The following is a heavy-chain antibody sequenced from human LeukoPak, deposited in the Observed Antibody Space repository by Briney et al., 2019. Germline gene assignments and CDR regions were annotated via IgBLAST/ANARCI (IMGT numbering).Heavy chain of an antibody. J-gene: IGHJ6*03. V-gene: IGHV3-21*01. CDR1: GFTFSSYS. D-gene: IGHD6-13*01. CDR2: ISSSSSYI. Sequence: GGSLRLSCAASGFTFSSYSMNWVRQAPGKGLEWVSSISSSSSYIYYADSVKGRFTISRDNAKNSLYLQMNSLRAEDTAAYYCARAPPDAAAGMWAHYYYYYYMDVWGKGTTVTVSS. CDR3: ARAPPDAAAGMWAHYYYYYYMDV.